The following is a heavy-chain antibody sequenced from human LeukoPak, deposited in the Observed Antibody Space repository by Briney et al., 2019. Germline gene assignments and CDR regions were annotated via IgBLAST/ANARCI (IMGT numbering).Heavy chain of an antibody. Sequence: SETLSLTCTDSGGSISSSSYYWGWIRQPPGKGLECIGSIYYSGRTYYNPSLKSRVTISVDTSKNQFSLKLSSVTAADTAVYYCARIVYSSSIDYWGQGTLVTVSS. D-gene: IGHD6-6*01. J-gene: IGHJ4*02. V-gene: IGHV4-39*07. CDR1: GGSISSSSYY. CDR3: ARIVYSSSIDY. CDR2: IYYSGRT.